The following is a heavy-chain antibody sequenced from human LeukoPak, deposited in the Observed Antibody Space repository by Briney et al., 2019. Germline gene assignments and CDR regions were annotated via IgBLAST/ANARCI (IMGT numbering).Heavy chain of an antibody. CDR1: GGSFSGYY. Sequence: SETLSLTCAVYGGSFSGYYWSWIRQPPGKGLEWIGEINHSGSTNYNPSLKSRVTISVDTSKNQFSLKLSSVTAADTAVYYCARVAGWLRFYYYYYMDVWGKGTMVTVSS. CDR2: INHSGST. J-gene: IGHJ6*03. CDR3: ARVAGWLRFYYYYYMDV. D-gene: IGHD5-12*01. V-gene: IGHV4-34*01.